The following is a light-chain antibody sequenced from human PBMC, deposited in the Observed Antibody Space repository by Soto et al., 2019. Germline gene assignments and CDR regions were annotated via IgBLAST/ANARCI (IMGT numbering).Light chain of an antibody. Sequence: DIVMTQSPATLSVSPGERATLSCRASQSIRTDLAWYQQKSGQGPRLLIYDASTRATGIPARFSGSGSGTEFTLTISSLQSEDFAVYYCQQYYSTPWTFGQGTKVEIK. CDR3: QQYYSTPWT. CDR2: DAS. J-gene: IGKJ1*01. V-gene: IGKV3D-15*01. CDR1: QSIRTD.